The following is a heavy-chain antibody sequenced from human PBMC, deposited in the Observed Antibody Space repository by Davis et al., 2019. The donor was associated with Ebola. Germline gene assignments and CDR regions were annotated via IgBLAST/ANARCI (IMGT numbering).Heavy chain of an antibody. Sequence: GSLRLSCTVSGGSISSTTYYWSWIRQPPGKGLEWIGSIYSTGGTHYNPSLKSQFTISVDTSKNQFSLKLSSVTAADTAVYYCARHGAQWELISFFDYWGQGTLVTVSS. CDR2: IYSTGGT. D-gene: IGHD1-26*01. CDR1: GGSISSTTYY. J-gene: IGHJ4*02. V-gene: IGHV4-39*01. CDR3: ARHGAQWELISFFDY.